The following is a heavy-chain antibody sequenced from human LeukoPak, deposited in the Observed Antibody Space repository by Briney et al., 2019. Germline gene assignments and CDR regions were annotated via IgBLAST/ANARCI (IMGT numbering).Heavy chain of an antibody. D-gene: IGHD6-13*01. J-gene: IGHJ6*02. CDR1: GGSFSGYY. Sequence: KPSEALSLTCAVYGGSFSGYYWSWIRQPPGKGLEWIGEINHSGSTNYNPSLKSRVTISVDTSKNQFSLKLSSVTAADTAVYYCARGVGAAGHYYYGMDVWGQGTTVTVSS. CDR3: ARGVGAAGHYYYGMDV. V-gene: IGHV4-34*01. CDR2: INHSGST.